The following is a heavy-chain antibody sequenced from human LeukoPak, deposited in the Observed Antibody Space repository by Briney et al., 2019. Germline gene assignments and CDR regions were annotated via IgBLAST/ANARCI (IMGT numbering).Heavy chain of an antibody. J-gene: IGHJ4*02. CDR3: TRNGRSLDN. D-gene: IGHD2-15*01. CDR1: GFTFSGFW. Sequence: GGSLRLSCAASGFTFSGFWMSWVRQAPGKGLEWVANIKVDGSEKNYVDSVRGRFTISRDNAKNSLYLQMNSLRAEDTAVYYCTRNGRSLDNWGQGTLVTVSS. CDR2: IKVDGSEK. V-gene: IGHV3-7*01.